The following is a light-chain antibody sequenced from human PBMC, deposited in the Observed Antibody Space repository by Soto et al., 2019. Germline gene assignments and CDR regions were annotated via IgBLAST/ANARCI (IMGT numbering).Light chain of an antibody. CDR1: QSVSSN. V-gene: IGKV3-15*01. CDR2: GAS. J-gene: IGKJ1*01. Sequence: EIVMTQSPATLSVSPGERATLSCRASQSVSSNLAWYQQKPGQAPRLLIYGASNRATGIPARFSGSGSGTEFPLTISSLLSEDFAVYYCQQYNNWWTFGQGTKVEIK. CDR3: QQYNNWWT.